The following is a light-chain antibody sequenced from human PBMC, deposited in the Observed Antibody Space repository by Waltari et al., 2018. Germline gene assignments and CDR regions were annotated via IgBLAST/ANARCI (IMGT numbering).Light chain of an antibody. V-gene: IGLV3-1*01. J-gene: IGLJ1*01. CDR3: LAWDNNTYV. CDR1: KLGDKN. CDR2: EDN. Sequence: SYELTQPPSVSVSPGQTAIITCSGYKLGDKNVCWYQHKPGQSPVLVMYEDNRRPSGSPEGFAGSNSGNTATLTSGGTQALVDADYYCLAWDNNTYVFGTGTRVTVL.